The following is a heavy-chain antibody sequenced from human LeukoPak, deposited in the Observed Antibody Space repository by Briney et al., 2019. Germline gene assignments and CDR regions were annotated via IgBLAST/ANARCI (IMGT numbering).Heavy chain of an antibody. V-gene: IGHV1-18*01. CDR1: GYTFTSYG. J-gene: IGHJ4*02. CDR3: ARPRMVRGVIAPYFDY. CDR2: TSAYNGNT. D-gene: IGHD3-10*01. Sequence: ASVKVSCKASGYTFTSYGISWVRRAPGQGLEWMGWTSAYNGNTNYAQKLQGRVTMTTDTSTSTAYMELRSLRSDDTAVYYCARPRMVRGVIAPYFDYWGQGTLVTVSS.